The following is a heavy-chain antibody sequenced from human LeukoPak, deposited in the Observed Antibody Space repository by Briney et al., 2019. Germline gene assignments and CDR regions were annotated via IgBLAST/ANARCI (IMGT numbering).Heavy chain of an antibody. CDR1: GFTFGSYS. J-gene: IGHJ4*02. CDR3: ARGWSSYYFDY. D-gene: IGHD2-15*01. CDR2: VGSSSSYI. Sequence: GGSLRLFCAASGFTFGSYSMSWVRQAPGKGLEWVSSVGSSSSYIYYADSVRGRFTISRDNAKNSLYLQMNGLRAEDTAVYYCARGWSSYYFDYWGQGTLVTVSS. V-gene: IGHV3-21*01.